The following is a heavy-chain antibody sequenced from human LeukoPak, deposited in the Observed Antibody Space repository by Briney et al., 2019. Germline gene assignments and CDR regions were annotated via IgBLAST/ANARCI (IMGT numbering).Heavy chain of an antibody. CDR3: ARVRAGITGTRVY. CDR1: GFTFSSYS. Sequence: GGSLTLSCAASGFTFSSYSMNWVRQAPGKGLEWVSSISSSSSYIYYADSVKGRFTISRDNAKNSLYLQMNSLRAEDTAVYYCARVRAGITGTRVYWGQGTLVTVSS. V-gene: IGHV3-21*01. D-gene: IGHD1-20*01. CDR2: ISSSSSYI. J-gene: IGHJ4*02.